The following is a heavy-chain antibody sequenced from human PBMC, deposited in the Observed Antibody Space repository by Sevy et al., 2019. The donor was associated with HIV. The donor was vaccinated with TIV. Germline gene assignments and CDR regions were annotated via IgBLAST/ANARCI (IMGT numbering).Heavy chain of an antibody. CDR2: INHSGST. V-gene: IGHV4-34*01. J-gene: IGHJ6*03. D-gene: IGHD2-15*01. CDR1: GGSFSGYY. Sequence: SETLSLTCAVYGGSFSGYYWSWIRQPPGKGLEWIGEINHSGSTNYNPSLKSRVTISVDTSKNQFSLKLSSVTAADTAVYYCARVRRRGSARVGGYCSGGSCYSGKYEDYYYYYMDVWGKGTTVTVSS. CDR3: ARVRRRGSARVGGYCSGGSCYSGKYEDYYYYYMDV.